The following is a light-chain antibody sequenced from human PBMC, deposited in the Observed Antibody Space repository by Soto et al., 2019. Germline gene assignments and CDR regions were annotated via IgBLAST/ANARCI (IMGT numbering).Light chain of an antibody. CDR1: QGISGY. V-gene: IGKV1-9*01. J-gene: IGKJ5*01. CDR3: QQLNSFPIT. Sequence: DIQLTQSPSFLSASVGDRVTITCRTSQGISGYLAWYQQKPGKAPKLLIYTASILQTGVPTRFGGSGSGTEFPLPVSSLQPEDFATYYCQQLNSFPITFGQGTRLEIK. CDR2: TAS.